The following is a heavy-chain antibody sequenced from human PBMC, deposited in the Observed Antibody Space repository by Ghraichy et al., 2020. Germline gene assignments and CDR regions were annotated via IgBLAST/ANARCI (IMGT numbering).Heavy chain of an antibody. CDR2: ISAYNGNT. CDR3: ARSLSPDTAMVEDDY. CDR1: GYTFTSYG. D-gene: IGHD5-18*01. V-gene: IGHV1-18*01. Sequence: ASVKVSCKASGYTFTSYGISWVRQAPGQGLEWMGWISAYNGNTNYAQKLQGRVTMTTDTSTSTAYMELRSLRSDDTAVYYCARSLSPDTAMVEDDYWGQGTLVTVSS. J-gene: IGHJ4*02.